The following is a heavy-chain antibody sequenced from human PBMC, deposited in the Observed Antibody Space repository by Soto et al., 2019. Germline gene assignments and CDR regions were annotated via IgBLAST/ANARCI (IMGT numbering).Heavy chain of an antibody. CDR2: ISFSGNT. CDR3: AASPNADFFDY. CDR1: GGSISSGGYY. Sequence: QVQLQESGPGLVTPSQSLSLTCTVSGGSISSGGYYWRWIRQHPGRGLEWIGHISFSGNTDYNPSRESRVAISLDTPTNRFYLTLSSVTAADTAVYYCAASPNADFFDYWGQGALVTVSA. V-gene: IGHV4-31*03. J-gene: IGHJ4*02.